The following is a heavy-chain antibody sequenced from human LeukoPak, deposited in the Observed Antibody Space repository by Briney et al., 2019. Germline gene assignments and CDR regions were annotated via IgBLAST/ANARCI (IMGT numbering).Heavy chain of an antibody. CDR3: AREDGSGEGGVDY. V-gene: IGHV1-69*04. J-gene: IGHJ4*02. CDR1: GGTFSSYA. Sequence: SVKVSCKASGGTFSSYAISWVRQAPGQGLEWMGRIIPIFGIANYAQKFQGRVTITADKSTSTAYMELSSLRSEDTAVYYCAREDGSGEGGVDYWGQGTLVTVSS. CDR2: IIPIFGIA. D-gene: IGHD3-10*01.